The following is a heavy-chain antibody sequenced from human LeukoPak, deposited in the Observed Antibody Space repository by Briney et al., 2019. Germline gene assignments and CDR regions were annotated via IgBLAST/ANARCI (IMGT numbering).Heavy chain of an antibody. CDR2: ISRSGTII. Sequence: GGSLRLSCAASGFTVSNNYMSWIRQAPGKGLEWVSYISRSGTIISYADSVRGRLTISRDNAKNSLYLQMNSLRAEDTAVYYCARERDDYYFDYWGQGTLVTVSS. CDR3: ARERDDYYFDY. CDR1: GFTVSNNY. J-gene: IGHJ4*02. V-gene: IGHV3-11*04. D-gene: IGHD3-3*01.